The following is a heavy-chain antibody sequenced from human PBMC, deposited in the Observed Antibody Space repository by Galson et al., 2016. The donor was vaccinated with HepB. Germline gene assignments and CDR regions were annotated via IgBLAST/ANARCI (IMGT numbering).Heavy chain of an antibody. CDR3: ARTLFSSGSDWYFDY. CDR1: GFTFSRYT. D-gene: IGHD1-26*01. J-gene: IGHJ4*02. Sequence: SLRLSCAASGFTFSRYTMNWVRQAPGKGLEWVSYISSSSSTIYYVDSVKGRFTISRDNAKNSLYLQVNSLRDEDTAVYYCARTLFSSGSDWYFDYWGQGTLVTVSS. CDR2: ISSSSSTI. V-gene: IGHV3-48*02.